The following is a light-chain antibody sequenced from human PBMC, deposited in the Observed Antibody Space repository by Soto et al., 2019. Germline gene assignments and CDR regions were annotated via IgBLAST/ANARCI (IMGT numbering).Light chain of an antibody. Sequence: EIVLTQSPGTLSLSPGQRATLSCRASQSLSSSFLAWYQQTPDQARTRLVYGASSRAAGVPDRFSGSWSATDFTLTISSLEPEDFAVYFCHQFATSRTFGQGTKVDMK. J-gene: IGKJ1*01. CDR2: GAS. CDR1: QSLSSSF. CDR3: HQFATSRT. V-gene: IGKV3-20*01.